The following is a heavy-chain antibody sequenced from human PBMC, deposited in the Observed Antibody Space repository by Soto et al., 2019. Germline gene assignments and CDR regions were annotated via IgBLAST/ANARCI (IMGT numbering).Heavy chain of an antibody. V-gene: IGHV1-18*01. D-gene: IGHD1-26*01. CDR1: GFTFTNCG. Sequence: QVRLVQSGAEVKRPGASVRVSCKASGFTFTNCGITWVRQVPGQGLEWMGWASAYNRNTNYAQKFEDRVIMNTDTSSGTAHMELRSIRYDDTALYICARERQWEPLLYWGQGTLVTVSS. CDR3: ARERQWEPLLY. J-gene: IGHJ4*02. CDR2: ASAYNRNT.